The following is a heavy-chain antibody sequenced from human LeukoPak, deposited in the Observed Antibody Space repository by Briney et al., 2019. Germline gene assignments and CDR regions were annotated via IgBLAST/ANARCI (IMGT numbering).Heavy chain of an antibody. V-gene: IGHV1-2*02. CDR2: INPNSGGT. D-gene: IGHD5-18*01. CDR3: ARDKTRDTAMANWLDP. Sequence: GASVKVSCKASGYTFTGYYMHWVRQAPGQGLEWMGWINPNSGGTNYAQKFQGRVTMTRDTSISTAYMELSRLRSDDTAVYYCARDKTRDTAMANWLDPWGQGTLVTVSS. J-gene: IGHJ5*02. CDR1: GYTFTGYY.